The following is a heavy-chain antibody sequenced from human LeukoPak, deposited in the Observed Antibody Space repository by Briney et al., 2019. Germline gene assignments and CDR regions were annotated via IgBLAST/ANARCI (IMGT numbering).Heavy chain of an antibody. CDR2: IKSKSDGETT. CDR1: GFAFSDAW. Sequence: GGSLRHSCAASGFAFSDAWMRWVRQAPGEGLECIGRIKSKSDGETTGYAAPVKGRFTISRDDSENTLYLQMNSLRTDDTAVYYCTTDRFSGNYFKLGNYSGRGTLVTVSS. CDR3: TTDRFSGNYFKLGNY. J-gene: IGHJ4*02. D-gene: IGHD1-26*01. V-gene: IGHV3-15*01.